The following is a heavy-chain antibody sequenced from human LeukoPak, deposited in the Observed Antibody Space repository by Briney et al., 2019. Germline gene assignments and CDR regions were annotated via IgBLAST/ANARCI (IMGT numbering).Heavy chain of an antibody. V-gene: IGHV3-74*01. CDR3: ARDRAQQPTYDY. CDR1: GFTFSTYW. D-gene: IGHD6-13*01. CDR2: INDDGSIT. Sequence: GGSLRLSCAAFGFTFSTYWMHWVRQAPGKGLVWVSRINDDGSITSYADSVKGRFTISRDNAKNALYLQMNSLRAEDTAVYYCARDRAQQPTYDYWGQGTLVTVSS. J-gene: IGHJ4*02.